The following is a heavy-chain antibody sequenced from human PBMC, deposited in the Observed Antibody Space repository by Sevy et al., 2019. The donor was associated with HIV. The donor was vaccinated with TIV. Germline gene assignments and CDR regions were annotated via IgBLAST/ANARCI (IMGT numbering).Heavy chain of an antibody. D-gene: IGHD3-16*02. CDR2: ISGSGGST. J-gene: IGHJ3*02. V-gene: IGHV3-23*01. CDR3: AKEWGSYDYIWGSYRSGDAFDI. Sequence: GGSLRLSCAASGLTFSSYAMSWVRQAPGKGLEWVSAISGSGGSTYYADSVKGRFAISRDNSKNTLYLQMNSLRAEDTAVYYCAKEWGSYDYIWGSYRSGDAFDIWGQGTMVTVSS. CDR1: GLTFSSYA.